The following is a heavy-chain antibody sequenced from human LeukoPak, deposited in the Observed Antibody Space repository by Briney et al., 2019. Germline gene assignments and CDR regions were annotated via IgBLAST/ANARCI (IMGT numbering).Heavy chain of an antibody. CDR1: GFTFSSYT. Sequence: GGSLRLSCAASGFTFSSYTMSWVRQAPGKGLEWVAVIYGDGSTYYADSVKGRFTISSDNLKNTLSLQMDSLRAADTAMYYCARGSPVASGRYSIYSSWGQGTLVTVSP. V-gene: IGHV3-23*03. J-gene: IGHJ5*02. CDR2: IYGDGST. D-gene: IGHD3-10*01. CDR3: ARGSPVASGRYSIYSS.